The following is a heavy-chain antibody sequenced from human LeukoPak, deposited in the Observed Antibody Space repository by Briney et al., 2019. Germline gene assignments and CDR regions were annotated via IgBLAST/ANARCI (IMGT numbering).Heavy chain of an antibody. Sequence: GGSLRLSCAASGFTFSSYGMHWVRQAPGKGLEWVAFIRYDGSNKKYADSVKGRFTISRDNSKNTLFVQMNSLRAEDTAVYYCARTSVSFGRFDFWGQGTLVTVSS. J-gene: IGHJ4*02. CDR1: GFTFSSYG. CDR3: ARTSVSFGRFDF. D-gene: IGHD1-14*01. V-gene: IGHV3-30*02. CDR2: IRYDGSNK.